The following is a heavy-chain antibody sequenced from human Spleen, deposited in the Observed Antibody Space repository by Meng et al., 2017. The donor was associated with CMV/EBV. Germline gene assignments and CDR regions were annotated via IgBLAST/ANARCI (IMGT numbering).Heavy chain of an antibody. CDR1: GFTFSSYD. D-gene: IGHD6-13*01. Sequence: GGSLRLSXAASGFTFSSYDMHWVRQATGKGLEWVSAIGTAGDTYYPGSVKGRFTISRENAKNSLYLQMNSLRAGDTSLYYCARGQQQLSQGAYGMDVWGQGTTVTVSS. CDR2: IGTAGDT. V-gene: IGHV3-13*01. J-gene: IGHJ6*02. CDR3: ARGQQQLSQGAYGMDV.